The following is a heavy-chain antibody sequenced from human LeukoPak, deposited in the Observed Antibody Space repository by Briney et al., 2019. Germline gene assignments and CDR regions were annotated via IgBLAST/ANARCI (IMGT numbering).Heavy chain of an antibody. J-gene: IGHJ4*02. CDR3: GKTAVGYSSGQKPAWPVDY. CDR2: IFGSGGSP. Sequence: GGSLRLSCEASGFTFGSHAMYWVRQAPGKGLEWVAGIFGSGGSPHYADSVKGRFTISRDNSRNTVYLQINSLRADDTAVYYCGKTAVGYSSGQKPAWPVDYWGQGTLVTVSS. V-gene: IGHV3-23*01. D-gene: IGHD5-18*01. CDR1: GFTFGSHA.